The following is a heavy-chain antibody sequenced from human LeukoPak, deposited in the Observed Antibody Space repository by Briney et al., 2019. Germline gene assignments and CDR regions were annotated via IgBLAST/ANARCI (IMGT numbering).Heavy chain of an antibody. CDR2: IYTSGST. Sequence: PSETLSLTCTVSGGSISSYYWSWIRQPAGKGLEWIGRIYTSGSTNYNPSLKSRVTMSVDTSKNQFSLKLSSVTAADTAVYYCARDTPAGSGWYMWWFDPWGQGTLVTVSS. V-gene: IGHV4-4*07. CDR3: ARDTPAGSGWYMWWFDP. D-gene: IGHD6-19*01. J-gene: IGHJ5*02. CDR1: GGSISSYY.